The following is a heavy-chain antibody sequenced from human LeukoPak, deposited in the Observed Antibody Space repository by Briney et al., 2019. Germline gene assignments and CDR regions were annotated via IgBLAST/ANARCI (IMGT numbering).Heavy chain of an antibody. V-gene: IGHV3-9*03. D-gene: IGHD3-22*01. Sequence: GGSLRLSCAASGFTFDDYAMHWVRQAPGKGLEWVSGISWNSGSIGYADSVKGRFTISRDNAKNSLYLQMNSLRAEDMALYYCAKDRPPLYDSSGYYSDWSGAFDIWGQGTMVTVSS. CDR3: AKDRPPLYDSSGYYSDWSGAFDI. J-gene: IGHJ3*02. CDR2: ISWNSGSI. CDR1: GFTFDDYA.